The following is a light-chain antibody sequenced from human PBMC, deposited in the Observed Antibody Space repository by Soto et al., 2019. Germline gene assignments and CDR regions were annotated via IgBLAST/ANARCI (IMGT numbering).Light chain of an antibody. CDR3: LQHNSFPWT. CDR1: QTISSW. CDR2: AAS. V-gene: IGKV1-5*01. J-gene: IGKJ1*01. Sequence: DIQMTHSPSTLSGSVVDRVTITCRSSQTISSWLAWYQQKPGKAPKLLIYAASNLQSGVPSRFRGSGSGTEFTLTISSLQPEDFATYYCLQHNSFPWTFGQGTKVDNK.